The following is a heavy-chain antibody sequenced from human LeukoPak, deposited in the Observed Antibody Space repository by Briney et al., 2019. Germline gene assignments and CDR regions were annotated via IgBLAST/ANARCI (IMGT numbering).Heavy chain of an antibody. J-gene: IGHJ6*03. Sequence: PGGSLRLSCAASGFTFSSYEMNWVRQAPGKGLEWVSYISSSGSTIYYAASVKGRFTISRDNAKNSLYLQMDSLGPEDTAVYYCARNPYSGNYGTYYYYYMDVWGKGTTVTISS. CDR2: ISSSGSTI. D-gene: IGHD1-26*01. CDR1: GFTFSSYE. CDR3: ARNPYSGNYGTYYYYYMDV. V-gene: IGHV3-48*03.